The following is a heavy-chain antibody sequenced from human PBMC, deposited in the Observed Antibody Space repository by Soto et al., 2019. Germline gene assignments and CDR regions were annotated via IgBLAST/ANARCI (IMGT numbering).Heavy chain of an antibody. CDR3: ASGTHYDILTVVGATSDI. J-gene: IGHJ3*02. V-gene: IGHV1-8*01. CDR1: GYTFTSYD. CDR2: MNPNSGNT. Sequence: ASVKVSCKASGYTFTSYDINWVRQATGQGLEWMGWMNPNSGNTGYAQKFQGRVTMTRNTSISTAYMELSSLRSEDTAVYYCASGTHYDILTVVGATSDIWGQGTMVTVSS. D-gene: IGHD3-9*01.